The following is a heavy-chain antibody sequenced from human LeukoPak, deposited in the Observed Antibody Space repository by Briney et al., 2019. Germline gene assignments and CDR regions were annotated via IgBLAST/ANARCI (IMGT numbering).Heavy chain of an antibody. J-gene: IGHJ5*02. V-gene: IGHV5-51*01. Sequence: SGESLKISCKGSGYNVDDYWIRWVRQMPGKGLEWMGIMSPRNFETQYSLPFQGQVTFSVDKSTRTAYLQWRSLKASDTAMYYCAWRKYFSTWLEPWGQGTLVTAS. D-gene: IGHD1-14*01. CDR1: GYNVDDYW. CDR2: MSPRNFET. CDR3: AWRKYFSTWLEP.